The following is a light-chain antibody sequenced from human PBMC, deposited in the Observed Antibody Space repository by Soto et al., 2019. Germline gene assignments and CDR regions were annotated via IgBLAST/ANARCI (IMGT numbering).Light chain of an antibody. J-gene: IGKJ1*01. CDR3: QQYDNWPQT. V-gene: IGKV3-15*01. CDR1: QSVSSN. Sequence: EIVMTQSPSTLAVSPGERATLSCRASQSVSSNLAWYQQKPGQAPRLLIYGASTRATGIPARFSGTGSGTDFTLTVSSLQSEDFAVYYCQQYDNWPQTFGQGTKVAIK. CDR2: GAS.